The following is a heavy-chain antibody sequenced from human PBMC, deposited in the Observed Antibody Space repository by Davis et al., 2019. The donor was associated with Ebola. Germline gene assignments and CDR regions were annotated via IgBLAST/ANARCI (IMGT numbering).Heavy chain of an antibody. Sequence: AASVKVSCKSSRYTFTGYYMHWVRQAPGQGLEWMGRINPNSGGTDYAQKFQGRVTMTRDTSISTAYMELSRLRSDDTAFYYCARDLGVATGEYYFDYWGQGTLVTVSS. D-gene: IGHD5-12*01. V-gene: IGHV1-2*06. J-gene: IGHJ4*02. CDR2: INPNSGGT. CDR3: ARDLGVATGEYYFDY. CDR1: RYTFTGYY.